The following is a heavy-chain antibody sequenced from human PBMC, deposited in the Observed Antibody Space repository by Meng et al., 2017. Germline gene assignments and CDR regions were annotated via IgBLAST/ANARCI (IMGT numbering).Heavy chain of an antibody. CDR2: IYYSGST. J-gene: IGHJ5*02. CDR1: GGSISSYY. CDR3: ARGRIAARRGWFDP. Sequence: GSLRLSCTVSGGSISSYYWSWIRQPPGKGLEWIGYIYYSGSTNYNPSLKSRVTISVDTSKNQFSLKLSSVTAADTAVYYCARGRIAARRGWFDPWGQGTLVTVSS. D-gene: IGHD6-6*01. V-gene: IGHV4-59*12.